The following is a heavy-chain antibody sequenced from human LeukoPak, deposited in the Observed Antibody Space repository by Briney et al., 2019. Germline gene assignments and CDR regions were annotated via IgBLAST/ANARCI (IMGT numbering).Heavy chain of an antibody. V-gene: IGHV1-18*04. CDR1: GYTFTGYY. CDR3: ARVEKIAVGGRDYFDY. CDR2: ISPYNGKT. J-gene: IGHJ4*02. D-gene: IGHD6-19*01. Sequence: EASVKVSCKASGYTFTGYYIHWVRQAPGQGLEWMGWISPYNGKTNSAQKVQGRVTMTTDTSTSTAYMELRSLRSDDTAVYYCARVEKIAVGGRDYFDYWGQGTLVTVSS.